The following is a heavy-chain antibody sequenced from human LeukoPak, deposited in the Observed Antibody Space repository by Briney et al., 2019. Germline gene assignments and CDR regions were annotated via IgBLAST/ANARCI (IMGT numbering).Heavy chain of an antibody. D-gene: IGHD3-9*01. J-gene: IGHJ4*02. CDR1: GGSISSSY. CDR3: AREPAPGLRYASRPMSYFDY. Sequence: SETLSLTCTVSGGSISSSYWSWIRQPPGKGLEWIGYIYYSGSTNYNPSLKSRVTISVDTSKNQFSLKLSSVTAADTAVYYCAREPAPGLRYASRPMSYFDYWGQGTLVTVSS. V-gene: IGHV4-59*01. CDR2: IYYSGST.